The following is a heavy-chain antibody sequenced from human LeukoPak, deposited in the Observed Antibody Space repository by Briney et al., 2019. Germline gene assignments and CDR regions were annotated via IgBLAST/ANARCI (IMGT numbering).Heavy chain of an antibody. J-gene: IGHJ4*02. CDR2: ISSGSSYI. CDR1: GFTFSIYS. CDR3: AREEALGY. Sequence: GGSLRLSCAASGFTFSIYSMNWVRQAPARALEWVSSISSGSSYIYYADSVKGRFTISRDNAKNSLYLEINSLRAEDTAVYYCAREEALGYWGQGTLVTVSS. V-gene: IGHV3-21*01. D-gene: IGHD3-16*01.